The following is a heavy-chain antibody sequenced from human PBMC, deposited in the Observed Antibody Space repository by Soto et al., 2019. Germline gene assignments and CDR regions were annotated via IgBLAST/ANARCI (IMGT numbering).Heavy chain of an antibody. CDR1: GYIFTSYY. D-gene: IGHD2-8*01. CDR3: SIMDPGETSPFDH. CDR2: INPFDGSR. J-gene: IGHJ4*02. V-gene: IGHV1-46*03. Sequence: QVQLVQSGAEVKKPGASVKVSCKASGYIFTSYYIHWVRQAPGQGLEWMGWINPFDGSRMFAQSFQGRVTMTRDTSTSTVYMEVSSLRSEYTAVYYCSIMDPGETSPFDHWGQGTLVTVSS.